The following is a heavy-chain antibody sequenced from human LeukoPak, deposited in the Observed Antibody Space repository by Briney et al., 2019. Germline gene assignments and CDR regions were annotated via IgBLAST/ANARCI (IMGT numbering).Heavy chain of an antibody. CDR3: ARDLGYSSGWYDY. CDR2: NYYSGST. J-gene: IGHJ4*02. CDR1: GGSISSYY. Sequence: SETLSLTCTVSGGSISSYYWSWIRQPPGKGLEWIGYNYYSGSTNYNPSLKSRVTMAVDTSKNQFSLKLTSVTAADTAVYYCARDLGYSSGWYDYWGQGTLVTVSS. D-gene: IGHD6-19*01. V-gene: IGHV4-59*01.